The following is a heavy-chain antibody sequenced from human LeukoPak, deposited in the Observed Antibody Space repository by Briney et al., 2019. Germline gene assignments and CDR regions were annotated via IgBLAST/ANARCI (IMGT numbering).Heavy chain of an antibody. CDR1: GGSVSSSNYH. D-gene: IGHD3-3*02. CDR3: ARIPGSSTICFPFDN. CDR2: LFSTGIT. V-gene: IGHV4-39*01. J-gene: IGHJ4*02. Sequence: SETLSLTCSVSGGSVSSSNYHWAWIRQSPGMGLQWIGTLFSTGITSQTPDASLRSRITLSVDTSRNQFSLELRSLTAADTAISYCARIPGSSTICFPFDNGGKGTLVTVPS.